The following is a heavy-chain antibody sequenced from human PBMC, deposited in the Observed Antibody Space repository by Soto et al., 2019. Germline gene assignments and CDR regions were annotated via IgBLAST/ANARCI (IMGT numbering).Heavy chain of an antibody. D-gene: IGHD6-6*01. J-gene: IGHJ4*02. CDR1: VGSVNSDNYY. Sequence: PSETLSLACPFSVGSVNSDNYYGSCIRQPPGRGLDWIGYIYHTGSTNYNPSLNSRVTISVDTSRNQFSLKLNSVTAADTAVYYCAREFSNSPQAFDSWGQGTLVTVSS. CDR3: AREFSNSPQAFDS. CDR2: IYHTGST. V-gene: IGHV4-61*01.